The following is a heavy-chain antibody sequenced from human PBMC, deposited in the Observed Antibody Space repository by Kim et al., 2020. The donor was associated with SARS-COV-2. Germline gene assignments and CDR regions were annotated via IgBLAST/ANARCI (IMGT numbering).Heavy chain of an antibody. J-gene: IGHJ6*02. V-gene: IGHV3-30*07. Sequence: KGRFTISRDNSKNALYLQMNSLRAEDTAVYYCARVSGLETTYYYYYGMDVWGQVTTVTVSS. CDR3: ARVSGLETTYYYYYGMDV. D-gene: IGHD1-1*01.